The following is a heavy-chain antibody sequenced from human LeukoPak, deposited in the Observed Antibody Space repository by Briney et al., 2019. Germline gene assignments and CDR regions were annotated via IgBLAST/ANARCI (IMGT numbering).Heavy chain of an antibody. CDR2: IYSSGST. CDR3: ARDPGLMVRGSRRGYDGNYYYMDV. Sequence: SETLSRTCTGSGFSSSSGSYCWSWIGQPAGKGLEWSGHIYSSGSTNYNPSLKSRVTISVDRSKNQFSLKLGSVTAADTAVYYCARDPGLMVRGSRRGYDGNYYYMDVWGTGTTVTISS. J-gene: IGHJ6*03. CDR1: GFSSSSGSYC. V-gene: IGHV4-61*09. D-gene: IGHD3-10*01.